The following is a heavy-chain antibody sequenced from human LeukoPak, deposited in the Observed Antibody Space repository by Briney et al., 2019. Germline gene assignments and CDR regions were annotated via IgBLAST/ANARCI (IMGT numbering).Heavy chain of an antibody. J-gene: IGHJ5*02. CDR2: IYYSGST. Sequence: SETLSLTCTVSGGSISSSSYYWGWVRQPPGKGREWIGSIYYSGSTYYNPSLKSRVTISVDTSKNQFSLKLSSVTAADTAVYYCARGDKDWFDPWGQGTLVTVSS. D-gene: IGHD3-16*01. CDR1: GGSISSSSYY. V-gene: IGHV4-39*01. CDR3: ARGDKDWFDP.